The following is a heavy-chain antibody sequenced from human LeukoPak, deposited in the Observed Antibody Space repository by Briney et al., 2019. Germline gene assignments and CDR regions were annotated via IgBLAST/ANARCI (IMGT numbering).Heavy chain of an antibody. CDR2: IYPADSDT. Sequence: GESLTISCKGSGYSFTRYWIGWVRQMPETGLEWMGVIYPADSDTTYNPSFQGQVTISVDRSINTAYLQWSSLKASDTAMYYCARRCMSGYCSSGGPMDDYWGQGTLVTVSS. CDR3: ARRCMSGYCSSGGPMDDY. J-gene: IGHJ4*02. D-gene: IGHD2-15*01. CDR1: GYSFTRYW. V-gene: IGHV5-51*01.